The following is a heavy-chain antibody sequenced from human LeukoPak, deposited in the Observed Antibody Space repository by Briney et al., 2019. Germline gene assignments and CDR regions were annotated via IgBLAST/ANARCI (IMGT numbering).Heavy chain of an antibody. CDR3: ARTGLRFLTYYYMDV. Sequence: ASVKVSCKASGYTFTGYYMHWVRQAPGQGLEWMGWINPNSCGTNYAQKFQGRVTMTRDTSISTAYMALSRLRSDDTAVYYCARTGLRFLTYYYMDVWGKGTTVTVSS. CDR2: INPNSCGT. V-gene: IGHV1-2*02. D-gene: IGHD3-3*01. CDR1: GYTFTGYY. J-gene: IGHJ6*03.